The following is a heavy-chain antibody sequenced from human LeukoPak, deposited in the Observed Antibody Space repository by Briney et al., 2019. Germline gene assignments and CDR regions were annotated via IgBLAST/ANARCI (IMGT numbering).Heavy chain of an antibody. J-gene: IGHJ4*02. V-gene: IGHV5-51*01. D-gene: IGHD2-2*01. CDR2: FYPADSDT. CDR1: GYSFTSYW. CDR3: ARYCSSTSCYSDY. Sequence: GESLKISCKGSGYSFTSYWIGWVRQMPGKGLEWVGIFYPADSDTRYSPSFRGQVTFSADTSTKTAYLQWNSLKASDTAMYYCARYCSSTSCYSDYWGQGTLVTVSS.